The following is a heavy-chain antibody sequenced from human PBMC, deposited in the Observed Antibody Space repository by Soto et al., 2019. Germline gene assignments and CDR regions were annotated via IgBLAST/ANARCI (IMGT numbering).Heavy chain of an antibody. D-gene: IGHD6-13*01. V-gene: IGHV1-8*01. CDR2: MNPNSGNT. J-gene: IGHJ5*02. Sequence: ASVKVSCKASGYTFTSYDINWVRQATGQGLEWMGWMNPNSGNTGYAQKFQGRVTMTRNTSISTAYMELSSLRSEDTAVYYCAGRLSSSWYNWFDPWGQGTLVTVSS. CDR3: AGRLSSSWYNWFDP. CDR1: GYTFTSYD.